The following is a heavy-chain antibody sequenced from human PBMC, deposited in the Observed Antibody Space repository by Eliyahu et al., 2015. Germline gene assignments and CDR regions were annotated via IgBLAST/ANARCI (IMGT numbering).Heavy chain of an antibody. D-gene: IGHD2-15*01. CDR2: INEDASEQ. Sequence: DVRLVESGGGFVQPGGSLRLSCAVSEFAFXSHWMGWVRQAPGKGLDWVANINEDASEQFYVDSVKGRFTISRDNVKSSVYLQISSLRPEDTAVYYCVGTHWCAGGGRCYPDYWGQGTLVTVSS. CDR3: VGTHWCAGGGRCYPDY. CDR1: EFAFXSHW. J-gene: IGHJ4*02. V-gene: IGHV3-7*01.